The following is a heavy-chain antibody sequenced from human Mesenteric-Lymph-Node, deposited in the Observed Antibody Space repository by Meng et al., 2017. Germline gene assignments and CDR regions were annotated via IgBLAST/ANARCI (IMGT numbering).Heavy chain of an antibody. D-gene: IGHD3-10*01. CDR1: GYRFIGYY. J-gene: IGHJ4*02. V-gene: IGHV1-2*02. Sequence: ASVKVSCKASGYRFIGYYIHWVRQAPGQGLEWMGWINPNSGGTNYAQKFQGRVTMTRDTSISTAYMELSRLRSDDTAVYYCARGRSYGSGSYYNPPKNYFDYWGQGTLVTVSS. CDR2: INPNSGGT. CDR3: ARGRSYGSGSYYNPPKNYFDY.